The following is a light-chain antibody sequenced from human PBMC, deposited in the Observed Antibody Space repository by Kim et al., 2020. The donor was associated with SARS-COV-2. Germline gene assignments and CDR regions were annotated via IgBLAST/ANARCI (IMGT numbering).Light chain of an antibody. CDR3: SSYAGSNNYV. CDR1: SSDVGNNNS. CDR2: EVT. V-gene: IGLV2-8*01. Sequence: QPFTNSCPGTSSDVGNNNSASCYQQHPGKAPKLMIYEVTKRPSGVPDRFSGSKSGNTASLTVSGLQAEDEAEYYCSSYAGSNNYVSGTGTKVTVL. J-gene: IGLJ1*01.